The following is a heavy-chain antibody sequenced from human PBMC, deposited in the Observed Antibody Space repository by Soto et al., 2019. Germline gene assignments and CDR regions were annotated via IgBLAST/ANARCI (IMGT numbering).Heavy chain of an antibody. J-gene: IGHJ5*02. V-gene: IGHV3-73*01. CDR1: AFTFGGSA. Sequence: PGGSLRLSCAASAFTFGGSAMHWVRQASGKGLEWVGRIRSKAHSYATAYAASVKGRFTISRDDSKNTAYLQMNSLKTEDTAVYYCTMYYYGSGSPARWFDPWGQGTLVTGSS. D-gene: IGHD3-10*01. CDR3: TMYYYGSGSPARWFDP. CDR2: IRSKAHSYAT.